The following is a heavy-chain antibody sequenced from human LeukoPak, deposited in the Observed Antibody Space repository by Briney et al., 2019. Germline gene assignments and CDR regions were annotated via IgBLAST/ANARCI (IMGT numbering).Heavy chain of an antibody. D-gene: IGHD1-26*01. CDR2: MSPIGDST. Sequence: GGSLRLSCAASGFTFRSYAMSWVRQAPGKGLEWVSTMSPIGDSTYYSDSVKGRFTISRDNSKNTLYLQMNSLRAEDTAVYYCAKCDSGSYPDAFDIWGQGTMVTVSS. CDR3: AKCDSGSYPDAFDI. CDR1: GFTFRSYA. J-gene: IGHJ3*02. V-gene: IGHV3-23*01.